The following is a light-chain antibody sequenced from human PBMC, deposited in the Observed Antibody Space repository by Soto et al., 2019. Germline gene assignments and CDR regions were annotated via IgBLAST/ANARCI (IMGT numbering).Light chain of an antibody. J-gene: IGKJ1*01. CDR2: AAS. V-gene: IGKV1-6*01. Sequence: AIQMTQSPSSLSASVGERVTITCRASQGVKNDLGWYQQKPGKAPKLLIYAASSLQSGVPSRFSGSGSGTDFTLTISSLQPEDFATYYCQQDYSYPLTFGQGTKVEIK. CDR1: QGVKND. CDR3: QQDYSYPLT.